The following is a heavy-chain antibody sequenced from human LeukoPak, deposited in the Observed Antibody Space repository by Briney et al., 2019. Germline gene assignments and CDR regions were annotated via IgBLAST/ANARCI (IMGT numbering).Heavy chain of an antibody. CDR3: ARELDSSCGVRGY. V-gene: IGHV1-69*04. J-gene: IGHJ4*02. D-gene: IGHD3-3*01. Sequence: SVKVSCKASGGTFSSYAISWVRQAPGQGLEWMGRIIPILGIANYAQKFQGRVTITADKSTSTAYMELSSLTAEDTAVYCCARELDSSCGVRGYWGQGTLVTVSS. CDR2: IIPILGIA. CDR1: GGTFSSYA.